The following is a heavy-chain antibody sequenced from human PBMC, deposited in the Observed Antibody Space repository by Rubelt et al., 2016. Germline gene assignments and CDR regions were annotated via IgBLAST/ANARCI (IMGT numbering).Heavy chain of an antibody. V-gene: IGHV4-34*01. CDR3: AREDIAAVNAYDY. CDR2: IHHSGST. Sequence: QVQLQQWGAGLLKPSETLSLTCAVYGGSFSGYYWSWIRQPPGKGLEWIGEIHHSGSTNYNPALMRRGTIPVDTSKNQFALKLSSVTAADTAVYYCAREDIAAVNAYDYWGQGTLVTVSS. J-gene: IGHJ4*02. D-gene: IGHD6-13*01. CDR1: GGSFSGYY.